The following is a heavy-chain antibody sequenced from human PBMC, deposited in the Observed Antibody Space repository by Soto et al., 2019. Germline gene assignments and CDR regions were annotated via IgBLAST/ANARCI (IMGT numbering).Heavy chain of an antibody. CDR2: IYHNGRS. D-gene: IGHD2-2*02. V-gene: IGHV4-4*02. CDR1: GGSISSINW. J-gene: IGHJ6*02. CDR3: ARGSVPAAISGYYYYYGMDV. Sequence: PSETLSLTCGVSGGSISSINWWSWVRQTPGRGLEWIGDIYHNGRSNYNPSLKSRVTISVDTSKNQFSLKLSSVTAADTAVYYCARGSVPAAISGYYYYYGMDVWGQGTTVTVS.